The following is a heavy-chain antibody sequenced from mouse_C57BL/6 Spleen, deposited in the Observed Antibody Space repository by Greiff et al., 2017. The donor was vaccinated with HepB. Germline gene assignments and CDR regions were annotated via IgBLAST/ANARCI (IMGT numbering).Heavy chain of an antibody. CDR2: IHPNSGST. J-gene: IGHJ2*01. CDR3: ASYNYDEYYFDY. D-gene: IGHD2-12*01. CDR1: GYTFTSYW. V-gene: IGHV1-64*01. Sequence: VQLQQSGAELVKPGASVKLSCKASGYTFTSYWMHWVKQRPGQGLEWIGMIHPNSGSTNYNEKFKSKATLTVDKSSSTAYMQLSSLTSEDSAVYYCASYNYDEYYFDYWGQGTTLTVSS.